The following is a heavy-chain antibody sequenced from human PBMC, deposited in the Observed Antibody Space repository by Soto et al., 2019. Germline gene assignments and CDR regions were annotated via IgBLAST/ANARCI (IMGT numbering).Heavy chain of an antibody. D-gene: IGHD6-13*01. Sequence: ASVKVSCKASGYTFTNYYMHWVRQAPGQGLEWLGIINPSGGSTTYAQKFQGRVTMTRDTSTSTVYTEVSSLRFEDTAVYYCAREAIAAAGNYYYGMDVWGQGTTVTVSS. CDR1: GYTFTNYY. CDR2: INPSGGST. CDR3: AREAIAAAGNYYYGMDV. J-gene: IGHJ6*02. V-gene: IGHV1-46*01.